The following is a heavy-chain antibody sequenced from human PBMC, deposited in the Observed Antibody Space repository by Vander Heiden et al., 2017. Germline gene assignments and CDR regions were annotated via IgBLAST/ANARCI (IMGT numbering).Heavy chain of an antibody. Sequence: QVQLQESGPRLVKPSQTLSLTCTASGGSISSGKYYWGWIHQSPGKGLEWIGYVYYSGGTYYNPSLESRLTISVDTSKNQFSLRLSSVTAADTAVYYCVRGLYDSSGYYHVNYWGQGTLVTVSS. V-gene: IGHV4-30-4*01. J-gene: IGHJ4*02. CDR3: VRGLYDSSGYYHVNY. CDR1: GGSISSGKYY. D-gene: IGHD3-22*01. CDR2: VYYSGGT.